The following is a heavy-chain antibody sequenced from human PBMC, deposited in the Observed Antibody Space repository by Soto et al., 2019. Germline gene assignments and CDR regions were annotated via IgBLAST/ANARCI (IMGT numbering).Heavy chain of an antibody. CDR2: ISYDGSNK. D-gene: IGHD6-19*01. CDR3: ARDRQWLVVGGLYYFDY. J-gene: IGHJ4*02. Sequence: WGSLRLSCAASGFTFSSYAMHWVRQAPGRGLEWVAVISYDGSNKYYADSVKGRFTISRDNSKNTLYLQMNSLRAEDTAVYYCARDRQWLVVGGLYYFDYWGQGALVTVSS. CDR1: GFTFSSYA. V-gene: IGHV3-30-3*01.